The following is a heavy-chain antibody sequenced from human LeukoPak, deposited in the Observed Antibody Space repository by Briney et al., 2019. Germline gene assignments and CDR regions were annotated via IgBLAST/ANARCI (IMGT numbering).Heavy chain of an antibody. CDR3: ARGYDYGNYND. J-gene: IGHJ4*02. V-gene: IGHV4-34*01. D-gene: IGHD4-11*01. Sequence: SETLSLTCAVYGASFSGYYWSWTRQPPGKGLEWIGEINHSGSTNYNPSLKSRVTISVDTSKSQFSLKLTSVTAADTAVYYCARGYDYGNYNDWGQGTLVTVSS. CDR2: INHSGST. CDR1: GASFSGYY.